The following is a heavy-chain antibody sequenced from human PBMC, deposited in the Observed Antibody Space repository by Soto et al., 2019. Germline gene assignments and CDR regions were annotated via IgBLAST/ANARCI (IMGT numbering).Heavy chain of an antibody. CDR1: GGTFSTYA. CDR2: IIPIFGTA. V-gene: IGHV1-69*13. J-gene: IGHJ6*01. D-gene: IGHD3-9*01. CDR3: ARDELRYFDWSPHDPYYYGMDV. Sequence: SVKVSCKAPGGTFSTYAISWVRQAPGQGLEWMGGIIPIFGTANYAQKFQGRVTITADESTSTAYMELSSLRSEDTAVYYCARDELRYFDWSPHDPYYYGMDVWGQGTTVTVSS.